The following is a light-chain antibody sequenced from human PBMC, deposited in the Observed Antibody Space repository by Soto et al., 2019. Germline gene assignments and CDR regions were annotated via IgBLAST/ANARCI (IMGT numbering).Light chain of an antibody. J-gene: IGKJ1*01. CDR1: QSVSSN. CDR3: QQRSNWPT. Sequence: EFVLTQSPGTLSLSPGERATLSCGASQSVSSNLAWYQQKPGRSPSLLIFGASTRATGLPARFSGSGSGTDFTLTISSLEPEDFAVYYCQQRSNWPTFGQGTKVDI. V-gene: IGKV3-11*01. CDR2: GAS.